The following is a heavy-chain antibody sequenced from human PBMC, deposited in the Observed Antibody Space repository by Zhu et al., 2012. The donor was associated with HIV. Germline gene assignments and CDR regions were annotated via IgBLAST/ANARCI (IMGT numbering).Heavy chain of an antibody. J-gene: IGHJ4*03. CDR1: GAAISSSSYY. V-gene: IGHV4-39*07. D-gene: IGHD6-25*01. CDR3: ARGGVTAPANFNY. Sequence: QVQLQESGPGLVKPSETLSVMCSVSGAAISSSSYYWGWIRQPPGRGLEWIGSVFYSGNTNYNPSLKSRVSISADTSKRTLSLKLHSVTAADTAVYYCARGGVTAPANFNYVGPREPPVTVS. CDR2: VFYSGNT.